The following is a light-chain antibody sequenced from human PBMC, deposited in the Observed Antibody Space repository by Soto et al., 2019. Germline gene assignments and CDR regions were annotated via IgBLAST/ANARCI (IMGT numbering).Light chain of an antibody. J-gene: IGKJ1*01. CDR3: QQYYTIPRT. Sequence: DIVMTQSPDSLAVSLGERATINCKSSQSVLNSSDNKKYLAWYQQKPGQPPKPLIYWASTRESGVPDRFSGSGSGTDFTLTISSLQAEDVAFYFCQQYYTIPRTFGQGTRVAIK. V-gene: IGKV4-1*01. CDR2: WAS. CDR1: QSVLNSSDNKKY.